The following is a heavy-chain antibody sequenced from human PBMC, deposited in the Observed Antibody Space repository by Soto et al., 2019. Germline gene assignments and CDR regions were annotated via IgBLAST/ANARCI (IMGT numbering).Heavy chain of an antibody. J-gene: IGHJ4*02. Sequence: SETLSLTCTVSGGSISSYYWSWIRQPPGKGLEWIGYIYYSGSTNYNPSLKSRVTISVDTSKNQFSLKLSSVTAADTAVYYCSRVRCISISCPGNYFDYWGQGTLVTVSS. CDR1: GGSISSYY. CDR2: IYYSGST. V-gene: IGHV4-59*01. CDR3: SRVRCISISCPGNYFDY. D-gene: IGHD2-2*01.